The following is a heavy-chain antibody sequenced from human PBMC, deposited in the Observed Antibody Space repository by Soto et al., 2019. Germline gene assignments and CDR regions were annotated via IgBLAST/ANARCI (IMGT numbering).Heavy chain of an antibody. Sequence: QVQLQESGPGLVKPSETLSLTCTVSGGSVSSGNYYWSWIRQPPGKGLEWIGYIYYTVSTNYNPSLKSRVTISVDTSKNQFSLKLTSVTAADTAVYHCARGLNTLTAWGYFDLWGRGTLVTVSS. V-gene: IGHV4-61*01. CDR1: GGSVSSGNYY. CDR3: ARGLNTLTAWGYFDL. D-gene: IGHD3-16*01. J-gene: IGHJ2*01. CDR2: IYYTVST.